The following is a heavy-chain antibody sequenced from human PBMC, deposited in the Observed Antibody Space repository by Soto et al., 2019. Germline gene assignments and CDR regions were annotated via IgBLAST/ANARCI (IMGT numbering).Heavy chain of an antibody. Sequence: QGQLVESGGGVVKPGGSLRLACAASGFTFSDFYMSWIRQAPGKGLEWVSYISSSGSSIYYADSVKGRFTISRDNAKKSLFLQMNSLGAEDTALYYCARGGEGLERSYAFNIWGQGTLVTVSS. CDR2: ISSSGSSI. J-gene: IGHJ3*02. CDR3: ARGGEGLERSYAFNI. V-gene: IGHV3-11*01. CDR1: GFTFSDFY. D-gene: IGHD1-1*01.